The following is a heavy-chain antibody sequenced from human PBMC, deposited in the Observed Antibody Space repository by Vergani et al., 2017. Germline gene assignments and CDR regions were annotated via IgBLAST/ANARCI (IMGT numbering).Heavy chain of an antibody. CDR2: IYYSGST. CDR1: GGSISSYY. J-gene: IGHJ6*02. V-gene: IGHV4-59*01. Sequence: QVQLQESGPGLVKPSETLSLTCTVSGGSISSYYWSWIRQPPGKGLEWIGYIYYSGSTNYNPSLKSRVTISVDTSKNQFSLKLSSVTAADTAVYYCARVXSDCWSGYYTPQYGMDVWGQGTTVTVSS. CDR3: ARVXSDCWSGYYTPQYGMDV. D-gene: IGHD3-3*01.